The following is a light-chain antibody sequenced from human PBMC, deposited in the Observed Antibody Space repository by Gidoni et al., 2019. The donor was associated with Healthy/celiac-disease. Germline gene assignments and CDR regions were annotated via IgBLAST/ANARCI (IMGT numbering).Light chain of an antibody. CDR2: AAS. CDR1: QSISSY. CDR3: QQSYSTPLT. J-gene: IGKJ1*01. V-gene: IGKV1-39*01. Sequence: DIQMTQSPSSLSASVGDRVTITCRASQSISSYLNWYQQKPGKAPKLLIYAASSLQSGVPSRFSGSGSVTDFTLTISSLQPEDFATYYCQQSYSTPLTFXXXTKVEIK.